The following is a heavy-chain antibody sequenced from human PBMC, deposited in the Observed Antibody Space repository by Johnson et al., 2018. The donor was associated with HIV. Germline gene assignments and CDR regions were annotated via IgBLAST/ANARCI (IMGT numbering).Heavy chain of an antibody. CDR1: GFIFRDYY. V-gene: IGHV3-11*04. CDR3: ARASTTVTTGDDAFDI. D-gene: IGHD4-17*01. J-gene: IGHJ3*02. Sequence: VQLVESGGGLVKPRGSLRLSCAASGFIFRDYYMSWIRQAPGQGLEWVSYISSSGSSIYYADSVKGRFTISRDNAKSSLYLQMNGLRAEDTAVYYCARASTTVTTGDDAFDIWGQGTMVTVSS. CDR2: ISSSGSSI.